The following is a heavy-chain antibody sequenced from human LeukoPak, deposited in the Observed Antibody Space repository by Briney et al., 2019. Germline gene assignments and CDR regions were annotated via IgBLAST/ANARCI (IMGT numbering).Heavy chain of an antibody. CDR2: ISYDGSNQ. J-gene: IGHJ4*02. Sequence: GGSLRLSCAASGFALSSNGMHWVRQAPGKGLEWVAIISYDGSNQDYADSVKGRFTISRDNSHNTVHLRMNSLRPEDTAVYYCATDAVGPTGYWGQGTLVAVSS. CDR1: GFALSSNG. V-gene: IGHV3-30*03. D-gene: IGHD1-26*01. CDR3: ATDAVGPTGY.